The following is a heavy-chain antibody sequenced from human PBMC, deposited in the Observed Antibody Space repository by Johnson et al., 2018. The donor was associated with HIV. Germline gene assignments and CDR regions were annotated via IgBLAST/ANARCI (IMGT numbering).Heavy chain of an antibody. CDR2: ISGSGGST. V-gene: IGHV3-23*04. J-gene: IGHJ3*02. Sequence: VQLVESGGGLVQPGGSLRLSCAASGFTFSSYAMSWVRQAPGKGLEWVSAISGSGGSTFYADSVKGLFTISRDNSKNTLYLQMNSLRAEDTAVYYCAKAVTGEGAFDIWGQGTMVTVSS. CDR3: AKAVTGEGAFDI. CDR1: GFTFSSYA. D-gene: IGHD7-27*01.